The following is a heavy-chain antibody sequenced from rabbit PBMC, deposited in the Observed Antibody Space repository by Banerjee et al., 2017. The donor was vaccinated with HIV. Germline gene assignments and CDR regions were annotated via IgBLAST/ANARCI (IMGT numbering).Heavy chain of an antibody. CDR1: GFSFTNKYV. D-gene: IGHD5-1*01. J-gene: IGHJ4*01. CDR3: GREESDGSGHLKL. CDR2: INTSSGNT. V-gene: IGHV1S45*01. Sequence: QEQLEESGGGLVKPEGSLTLTCKASGFSFTNKYVMCWVRQAPGKGLEWIACINTSSGNTVYASRAKGRFTSTKTTSTTVVFQMTSRTAADTATYFCGREESDGSGHLKLWGQGTLVTDS.